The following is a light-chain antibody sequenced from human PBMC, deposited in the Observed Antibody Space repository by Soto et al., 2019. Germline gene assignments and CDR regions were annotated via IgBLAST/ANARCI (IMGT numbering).Light chain of an antibody. V-gene: IGKV4-1*01. CDR1: QSVLSSSNNKNC. J-gene: IGKJ1*01. Sequence: DIVMTQSPDSLAVSLGERDTINCKSSQSVLSSSNNKNCLAWYQQKPGQPPRLLIYWTSARESGVPDRFSGSGSGTDFTLTISSLQAEDVAVDYCQQYYSSPWTFGQGTQVEIK. CDR3: QQYYSSPWT. CDR2: WTS.